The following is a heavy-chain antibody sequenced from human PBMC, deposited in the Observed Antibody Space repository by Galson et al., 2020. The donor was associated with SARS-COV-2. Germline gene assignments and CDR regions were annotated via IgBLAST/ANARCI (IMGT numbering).Heavy chain of an antibody. V-gene: IGHV3-23*01. J-gene: IGHJ6*02. Sequence: GESLKIPCGASGFTFTRFAMRWVRQAPGKGLEWVSTISATGGSAYYAGSVKGRFTIFRDNSKETLHLQMNSLRDEDTALYYCTKMTGAYNTGWYAEYAMDVWGQGTTVIVSS. CDR1: GFTFTRFA. CDR3: TKMTGAYNTGWYAEYAMDV. CDR2: ISATGGSA. D-gene: IGHD6-19*01.